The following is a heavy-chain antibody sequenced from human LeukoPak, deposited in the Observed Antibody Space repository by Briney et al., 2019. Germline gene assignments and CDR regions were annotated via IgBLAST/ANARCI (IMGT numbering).Heavy chain of an antibody. D-gene: IGHD5-12*01. Sequence: PGGSLRLSCRGSGFTFADHAMSWFRQAPGKGLEWVGFIRINRYGGITEYAASVKGRFIISRDDSKSIVSLQMNSLKTEDTAVYFCARDGYGGWGQGTLVTVSS. CDR1: GFTFADHA. J-gene: IGHJ4*02. CDR3: ARDGYGG. V-gene: IGHV3-49*03. CDR2: IRINRYGGIT.